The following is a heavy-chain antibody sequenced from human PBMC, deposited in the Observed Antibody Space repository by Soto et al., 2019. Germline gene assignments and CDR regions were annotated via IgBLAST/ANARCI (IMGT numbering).Heavy chain of an antibody. CDR2: ISAYNGNT. CDR3: ARGGYYYYYGMDV. V-gene: IGHV1-18*01. Sequence: GASVKVSCKASGYTFTSYGISWVRQAPGQGLEWMGWISAYNGNTNYAQKFQGWVTMTRDTSISTAYMELSRLRSDDTAVHYCARGGYYYYYGMDVWGQGTTVTVSS. CDR1: GYTFTSYG. J-gene: IGHJ6*02.